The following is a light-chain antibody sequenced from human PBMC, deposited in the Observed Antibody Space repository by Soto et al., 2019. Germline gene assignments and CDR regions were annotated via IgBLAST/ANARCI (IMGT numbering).Light chain of an antibody. Sequence: QSALTQPASVSGSPGQSITISCTGTSGDVGGYNYVSWYQQHPGKAPKLMIYDVSNRPSGVSSRFSGSKSGNTASLTISGLQAEDGADYYCSSYTSSSIRYVFGTGTKVTVL. CDR1: SGDVGGYNY. V-gene: IGLV2-14*01. CDR3: SSYTSSSIRYV. CDR2: DVS. J-gene: IGLJ1*01.